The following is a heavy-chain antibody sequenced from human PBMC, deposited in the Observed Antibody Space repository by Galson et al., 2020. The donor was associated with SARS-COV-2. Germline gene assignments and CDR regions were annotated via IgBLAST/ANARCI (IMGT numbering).Heavy chain of an antibody. CDR1: GFTFSDYY. CDR2: ISRSGSTI. J-gene: IGHJ6*02. Sequence: GGSLRLSCAASGFTFSDYYMSWLRQAPGKGLEWVSYISRSGSTIYYADSVKGRFTISRDNAKNSLYLQMNSLRAEDTAVYYCARDRGPRPDFWSGYSLTDYYGMDVWGQGPRSPSP. CDR3: ARDRGPRPDFWSGYSLTDYYGMDV. V-gene: IGHV3-11*01. D-gene: IGHD3-3*01.